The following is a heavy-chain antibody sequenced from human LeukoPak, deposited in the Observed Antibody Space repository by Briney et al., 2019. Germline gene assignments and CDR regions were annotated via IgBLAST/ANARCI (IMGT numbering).Heavy chain of an antibody. CDR1: GGSIGLYY. Sequence: QASETLSLTCTVSGGSIGLYYWSWLRQPAGKGLEWIGRIYTSGSTNYNPSLKSRVTMSVDTSKNQFSLKLSSVTAADTAVYYCARSDTAMVSVDYWGQGTLVTVSS. V-gene: IGHV4-4*07. D-gene: IGHD5-18*01. CDR2: IYTSGST. CDR3: ARSDTAMVSVDY. J-gene: IGHJ4*02.